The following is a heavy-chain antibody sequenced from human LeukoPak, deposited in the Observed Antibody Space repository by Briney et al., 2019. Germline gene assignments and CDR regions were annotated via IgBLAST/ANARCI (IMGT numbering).Heavy chain of an antibody. V-gene: IGHV4-59*01. CDR2: IFYSGNT. CDR1: GGSISSYY. CDR3: ARARGYSGYLDRFDY. Sequence: PSETLSLTCTVSGGSISSYYWSWIRQPPGKGLEWIGYIFYSGNTNYNPYLKSRVTISVDTSKSQFSLKLRSVTAEDTAVYYCARARGYSGYLDRFDYWGQGTLVTVSS. J-gene: IGHJ4*02. D-gene: IGHD5-12*01.